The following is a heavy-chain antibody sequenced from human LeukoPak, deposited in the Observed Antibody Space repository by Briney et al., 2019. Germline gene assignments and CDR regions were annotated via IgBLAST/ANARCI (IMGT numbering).Heavy chain of an antibody. D-gene: IGHD6-19*01. CDR1: GGSVTSGTYF. J-gene: IGHJ4*02. CDR2: IDYNGRT. V-gene: IGHV4-61*01. CDR3: ARGSGWLTDH. Sequence: SETPSLTCTVSGGSVTSGTYFLNWIRQAPGKGLEWIGYIDYNGRTNYNPSLKSRVTISVGTSKNQFSLKVNSVTATDTAVYYCARGSGWLTDHWGQGTLVTVSS.